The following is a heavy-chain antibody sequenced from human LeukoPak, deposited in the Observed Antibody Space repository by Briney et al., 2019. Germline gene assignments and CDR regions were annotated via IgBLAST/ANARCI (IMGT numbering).Heavy chain of an antibody. Sequence: PGGSLRLSCAASGFTFSSYAMSWVRQAPGKGLEWVSLITGSGGNTYSADSVKGRSTISRDNSKNTLYLQMSSLRAEDTAIYYCAQGTPTGYGTSWFDYWGQGTLVTVSS. CDR2: ITGSGGNT. V-gene: IGHV3-23*01. J-gene: IGHJ4*02. CDR3: AQGTPTGYGTSWFDY. CDR1: GFTFSSYA. D-gene: IGHD6-13*01.